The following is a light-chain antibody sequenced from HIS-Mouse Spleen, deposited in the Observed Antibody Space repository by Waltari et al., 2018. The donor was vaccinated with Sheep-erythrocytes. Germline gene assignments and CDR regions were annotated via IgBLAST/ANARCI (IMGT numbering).Light chain of an antibody. V-gene: IGLV3-1*01. CDR3: QAWDSSTAV. CDR2: QDS. Sequence: SYELTQPPSVSVSPGQTASITCSGDNLGDKYACWYQQKPGQSPVLVIYQDSKRPSGIPERFSGSNSGNTATLTISGTQAMDEADYYCQAWDSSTAVFGVGTKLTVL. J-gene: IGLJ2*01. CDR1: NLGDKY.